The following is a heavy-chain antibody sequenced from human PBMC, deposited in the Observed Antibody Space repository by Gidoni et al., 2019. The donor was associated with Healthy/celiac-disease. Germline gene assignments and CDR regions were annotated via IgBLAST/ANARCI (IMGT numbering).Heavy chain of an antibody. Sequence: QVQLQQWGAGLLKPSETLSLTCAVYGGSFSGYYWSWIRQPPGKGLEWIGEINHSGSTNYNPSLKSRVTISVDTSKNQFSLKLSSVTAADTAVYYCARRPGYCSSTSCYRRPFDYWGQGTLVTASS. V-gene: IGHV4-34*01. J-gene: IGHJ4*02. CDR2: INHSGST. CDR3: ARRPGYCSSTSCYRRPFDY. CDR1: GGSFSGYY. D-gene: IGHD2-2*02.